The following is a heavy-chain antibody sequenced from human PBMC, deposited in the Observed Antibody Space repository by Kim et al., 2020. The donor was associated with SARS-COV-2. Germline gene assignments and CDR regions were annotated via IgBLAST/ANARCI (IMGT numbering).Heavy chain of an antibody. CDR3: ANQRHGTDQAFDY. Sequence: YAQTFQGRVTMTRDPSTSTVYMELSSLRSEDTAVYYCANQRHGTDQAFDYWGQGTLVTVSS. D-gene: IGHD1-1*01. J-gene: IGHJ4*02. V-gene: IGHV1-46*01.